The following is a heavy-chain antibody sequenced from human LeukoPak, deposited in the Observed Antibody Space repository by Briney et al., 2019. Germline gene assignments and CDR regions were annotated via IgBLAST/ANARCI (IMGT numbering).Heavy chain of an antibody. V-gene: IGHV4-59*11. CDR3: ARPRDSSGYYFDY. CDR1: GGSISSHY. Sequence: SSETLSLTCTVSGGSISSHYWSWIRQPPGKGLEWIGYIYYSGSTNFNPSLKSRVIMSVDTSKNQFSLKLSSVTAADTAVYYCARPRDSSGYYFDYWGQGTLVTVSS. J-gene: IGHJ4*02. CDR2: IYYSGST. D-gene: IGHD3-22*01.